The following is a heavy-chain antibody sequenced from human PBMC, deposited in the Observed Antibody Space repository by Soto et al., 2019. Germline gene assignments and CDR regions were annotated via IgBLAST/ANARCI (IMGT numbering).Heavy chain of an antibody. J-gene: IGHJ3*02. D-gene: IGHD3-22*01. CDR3: ARDGYYYDSSGYLSAFDI. V-gene: IGHV4-59*01. CDR2: IYYSGST. Sequence: QVQLQESGPGLVKPSETLSLTCTVSGGSISSYYWSWLRQPPGKGLEWIGYIYYSGSTNYNPSLKSRVTISVDTSKNQFSLKLSSVTAADTAVYYCARDGYYYDSSGYLSAFDIWGQGTMVTVSS. CDR1: GGSISSYY.